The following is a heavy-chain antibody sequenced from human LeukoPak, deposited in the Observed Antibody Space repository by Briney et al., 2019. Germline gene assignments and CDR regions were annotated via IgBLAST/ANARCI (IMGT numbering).Heavy chain of an antibody. J-gene: IGHJ3*02. D-gene: IGHD1-7*01. CDR2: ISGSGGNT. CDR1: GFTFSSYA. CDR3: AKSGSDWNYGIAFDI. V-gene: IGHV3-23*01. Sequence: GGSLRLSCAASGFTFSSYAMSCVRQAPGKGLEWVSAISGSGGNTYYADSVKGRFTISRDNSKNTLYLQMNSLRAEDTAVYYCAKSGSDWNYGIAFDIWGQGTMVTVSS.